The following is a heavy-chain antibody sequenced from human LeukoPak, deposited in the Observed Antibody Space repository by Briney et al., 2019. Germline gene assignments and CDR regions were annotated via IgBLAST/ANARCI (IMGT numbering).Heavy chain of an antibody. CDR3: ARVRGYDSGGFDY. D-gene: IGHD5-12*01. V-gene: IGHV4-59*11. CDR1: GGSISSHN. Sequence: SETLSLTCTVSGGSISSHNWSWIRQPPGKGLEWIGYIYYSGSTNYNPSLKSRVTISVDTSKNQFSLKLSSVTAADTAVYYCARVRGYDSGGFDYWGQGTLVTVPS. CDR2: IYYSGST. J-gene: IGHJ4*02.